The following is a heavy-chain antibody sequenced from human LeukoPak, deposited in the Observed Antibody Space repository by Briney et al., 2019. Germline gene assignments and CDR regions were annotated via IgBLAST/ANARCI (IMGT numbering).Heavy chain of an antibody. J-gene: IGHJ4*02. Sequence: GGSLRLSCAASGFTFSSYDMHWVRRATGKGLEWVSAIGTAGDTYYPGSVKGRFTISRENAKNSLYLQMNSLRAEDTAVYYCARDGSSGYKDYWGQGTLVTVSS. D-gene: IGHD3-22*01. V-gene: IGHV3-13*01. CDR2: IGTAGDT. CDR3: ARDGSSGYKDY. CDR1: GFTFSSYD.